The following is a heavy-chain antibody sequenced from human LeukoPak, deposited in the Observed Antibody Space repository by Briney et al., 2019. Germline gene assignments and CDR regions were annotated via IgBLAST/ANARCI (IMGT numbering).Heavy chain of an antibody. V-gene: IGHV3-23*01. J-gene: IGHJ4*02. CDR1: GFTFSSYA. CDR3: AKHFCTGLDCSLFDS. CDR2: ISGSGGNT. Sequence: GGSLRLSCAASGFTFSSYAMSWVRQAPGKGLAWVSAISGSGGNTYYADSVKGRFTISRDDSKNALSLQLNSLRPEDTALYYCAKHFCTGLDCSLFDSWGQGTLVTVSS. D-gene: IGHD3/OR15-3a*01.